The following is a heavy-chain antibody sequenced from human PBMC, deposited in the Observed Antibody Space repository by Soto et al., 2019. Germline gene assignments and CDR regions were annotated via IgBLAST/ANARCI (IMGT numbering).Heavy chain of an antibody. V-gene: IGHV4-34*01. CDR3: AREKPYSSSWYHDY. CDR2: INHSGST. D-gene: IGHD6-13*01. CDR1: GGSFSGYY. Sequence: QVQLQQWGAGLLKPLETLSLTCAVYGGSFSGYYWSWIRQPPGKGLEWIGEINHSGSTNYNPSLKSRVTISVDTSKNQFSLKLSSVTAADTAVYYCAREKPYSSSWYHDYWGQGTLVTVSS. J-gene: IGHJ4*02.